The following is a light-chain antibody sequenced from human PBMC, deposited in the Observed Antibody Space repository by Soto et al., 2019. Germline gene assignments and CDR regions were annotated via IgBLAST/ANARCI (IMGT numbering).Light chain of an antibody. CDR3: SSYTGLNTGV. CDR2: DVN. CDR1: SSDVGGYNY. Sequence: QSALTQPASVSGSPGQSIIISCTGTSSDVGGYNYVSWYQQHPGKAPKLMIYDVNNRPSGVSNRFSGSKSGNTASLTISGLQAEDEADYYCSSYTGLNTGVFGTGTKLTVL. J-gene: IGLJ1*01. V-gene: IGLV2-14*01.